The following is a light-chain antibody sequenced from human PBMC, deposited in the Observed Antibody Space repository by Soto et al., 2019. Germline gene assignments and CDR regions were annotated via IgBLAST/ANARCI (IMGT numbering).Light chain of an antibody. CDR3: HKSYSTSLT. V-gene: IGKV1-39*01. CDR1: QSISSY. J-gene: IGKJ4*01. Sequence: DIQMTQSPSSLSASVGDRVTITCRASQSISSYLNWYQQQPGKAPKLLIYAASSLQSGVASRFSGSGAGIASTLTISRLQPVELANYYCHKSYSTSLTFGGGTKVEIK. CDR2: AAS.